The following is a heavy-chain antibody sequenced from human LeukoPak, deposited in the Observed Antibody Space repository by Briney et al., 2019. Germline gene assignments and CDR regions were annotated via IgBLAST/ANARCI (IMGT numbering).Heavy chain of an antibody. CDR2: MNPNSGNT. Sequence: GASVKVSCKASGYTFTSYDINWVRQATGQGLEWMGWMNPNSGNTGYAHKFQGSVTMTRNTSISTAYMELSSLRSEDTAVYYCARRSPYRVRGPLGIWFDPWGQGTLVTVSS. D-gene: IGHD3-10*01. J-gene: IGHJ5*02. CDR1: GYTFTSYD. V-gene: IGHV1-8*01. CDR3: ARRSPYRVRGPLGIWFDP.